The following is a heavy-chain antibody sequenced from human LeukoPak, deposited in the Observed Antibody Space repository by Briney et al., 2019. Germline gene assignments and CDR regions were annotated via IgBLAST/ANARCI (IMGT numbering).Heavy chain of an antibody. CDR3: ARADGYDSPFDP. CDR1: GYTFTSYD. CDR2: MNPNSGNT. Sequence: ASVKVSSKASGYTFTSYDISWVRQATGQGLEWMGWMNPNSGNTGYAQKFQGRVTMTRNTSISTAYMELSSLRSEDTAVYYCARADGYDSPFDPWGQGTLVTVSS. D-gene: IGHD5-12*01. V-gene: IGHV1-8*01. J-gene: IGHJ5*02.